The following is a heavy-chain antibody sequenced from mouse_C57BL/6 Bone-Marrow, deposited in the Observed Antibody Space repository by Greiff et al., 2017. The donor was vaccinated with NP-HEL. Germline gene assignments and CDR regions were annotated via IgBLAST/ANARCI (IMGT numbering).Heavy chain of an antibody. Sequence: VQLKQSGGDLVKPGGSLKLSCAASGFTFSSYGMSWVRQTPDKRLEWVATISSGGSYTYYPDSVKGRFTISRDNAKNTLYLQMSSLKSEDTAMYYCARHGSSYVGDYWGQGTTLTVSS. D-gene: IGHD1-1*01. CDR2: ISSGGSYT. CDR1: GFTFSSYG. CDR3: ARHGSSYVGDY. V-gene: IGHV5-6*01. J-gene: IGHJ2*01.